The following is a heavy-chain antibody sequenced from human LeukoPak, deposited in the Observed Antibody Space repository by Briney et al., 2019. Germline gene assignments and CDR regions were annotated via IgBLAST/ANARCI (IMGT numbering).Heavy chain of an antibody. D-gene: IGHD5-24*01. CDR1: GGSISSYY. CDR3: ATHFLAPERQMATIPLFDY. Sequence: SETLSLTCTVSGGSISSYYWSWIRQPPGKGLEWIGYIYYSGSTNYNPSLKSRVTISVDTSKNQFSLKLSSVTAADTAVYYCATHFLAPERQMATIPLFDYWGQGTLVTVSS. CDR2: IYYSGST. V-gene: IGHV4-59*08. J-gene: IGHJ4*02.